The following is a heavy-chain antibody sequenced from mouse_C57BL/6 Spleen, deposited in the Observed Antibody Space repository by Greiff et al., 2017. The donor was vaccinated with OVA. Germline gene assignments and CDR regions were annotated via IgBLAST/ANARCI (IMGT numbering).Heavy chain of an antibody. Sequence: VKLMESGAELARPGASVKLSCKASGYTFTSYGISWVKQRTGQGLEWIGEIYPRSGNTYYNEKFKGKATLTADKSSSTAYMELRSLTSEDSAVYFCAREGSLTRDGDYWGQGTTLTVSS. V-gene: IGHV1-81*01. CDR3: AREGSLTRDGDY. CDR2: IYPRSGNT. D-gene: IGHD2-3*01. CDR1: GYTFTSYG. J-gene: IGHJ2*01.